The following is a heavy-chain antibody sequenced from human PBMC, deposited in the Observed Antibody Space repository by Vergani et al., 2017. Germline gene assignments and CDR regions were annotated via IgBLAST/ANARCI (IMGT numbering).Heavy chain of an antibody. D-gene: IGHD1-26*01. CDR1: GGSISSHY. J-gene: IGHJ4*02. V-gene: IGHV4-59*11. Sequence: QVQLQESGPGLVKPSETLSLTCTVSGGSISSHYWSWIRQPPGKGLEWIGYIYYSGSTNYNPSLKSRVTISVDTSKNQFSLKLSSVTAADTAVYYCARARGGWELPKFDYWGQGTLVTVSS. CDR2: IYYSGST. CDR3: ARARGGWELPKFDY.